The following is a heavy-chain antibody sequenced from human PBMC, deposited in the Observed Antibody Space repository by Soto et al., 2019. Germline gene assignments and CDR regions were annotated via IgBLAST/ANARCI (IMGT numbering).Heavy chain of an antibody. J-gene: IGHJ6*02. D-gene: IGHD3-16*01. CDR1: GYTFTSYA. CDR2: INAGNGNT. V-gene: IGHV1-3*01. Sequence: ASVKVSCKASGYTFTSYAMHWVRQAPGQRLEWMAWINAGNGNTKYSQKFQGRVTITRDTSASTAYMELRSLRSNDTAIYYCAMVDVYVTPSPQDVWGQGTTVTVSS. CDR3: AMVDVYVTPSPQDV.